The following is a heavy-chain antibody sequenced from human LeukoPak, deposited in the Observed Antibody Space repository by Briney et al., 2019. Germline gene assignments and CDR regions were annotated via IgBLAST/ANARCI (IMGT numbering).Heavy chain of an antibody. V-gene: IGHV4-59*12. CDR2: IYYSGST. J-gene: IGHJ6*03. CDR3: ARDRSIVVIETYYYYYYMDV. Sequence: PSETLSLTCTVSGGSLSSYYWSWIRQAPGKGLEWIGYIYYSGSTNYNPSLKSRVTISVDTSKNQFSLKLSSVTAADTAVYYCARDRSIVVIETYYYYYYMDVWGKGTTVTVSS. D-gene: IGHD3-22*01. CDR1: GGSLSSYY.